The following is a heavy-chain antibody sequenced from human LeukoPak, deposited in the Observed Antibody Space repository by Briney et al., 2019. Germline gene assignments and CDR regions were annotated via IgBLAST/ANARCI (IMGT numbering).Heavy chain of an antibody. CDR3: AKDPYGGTYPSYFDY. J-gene: IGHJ4*02. CDR2: LRYDGSTA. Sequence: GGSLRLSCAASGFTLSRYGMNWVRQAPGKGLDWVAFLRYDGSTAFYEDSVKGRFTISRDSSKNTLYLQMNSPTPADTAIYYCAKDPYGGTYPSYFDYWGQGTLVTVSS. CDR1: GFTLSRYG. V-gene: IGHV3-30*02. D-gene: IGHD1-26*01.